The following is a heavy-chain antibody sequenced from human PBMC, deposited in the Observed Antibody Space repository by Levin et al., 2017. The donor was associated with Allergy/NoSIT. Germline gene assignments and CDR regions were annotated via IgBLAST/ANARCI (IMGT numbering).Heavy chain of an antibody. Sequence: SGPTLVKPPQTLTLTCTFSGFSLSTSGMCVSWIRQPPGKALEWLARIDWDDDKYYSTSLKTRLTISKDTSKNQVVLTMTNMDPVDTATYYCARMGGIAAAGRYYYYYMDVWGKGTTVTVSS. CDR3: ARMGGIAAAGRYYYYYMDV. D-gene: IGHD6-13*01. V-gene: IGHV2-70*11. J-gene: IGHJ6*03. CDR1: GFSLSTSGMC. CDR2: IDWDDDK.